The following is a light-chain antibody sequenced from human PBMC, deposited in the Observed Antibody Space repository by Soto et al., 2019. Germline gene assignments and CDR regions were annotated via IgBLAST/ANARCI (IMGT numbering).Light chain of an antibody. CDR1: SSDVGGYNF. CDR3: GSHSSSITWM. J-gene: IGLJ3*02. Sequence: QSALTQTASVSGAPGQSITSSCTGTSSDVGGYNFVSWYQQHPGKAPKLIIHEVTNRPSGVSGRFSGSKSGNTAFLTISGLQAEDEAVYYCGSHSSSITWMFGGGTTLTVL. V-gene: IGLV2-14*03. CDR2: EVT.